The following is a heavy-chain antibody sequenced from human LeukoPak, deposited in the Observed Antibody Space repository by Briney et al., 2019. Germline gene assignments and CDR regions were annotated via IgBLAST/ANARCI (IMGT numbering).Heavy chain of an antibody. CDR1: GVSISGTSFY. Sequence: PSETLSLTCAVSGVSISGTSFYWGWIRRPPGKELEWIGSLYYSGSTYYNPSLKSRVTILVDKSKNQFSLKLSSVTAADTAVYYCARPLRSDDAFDIWGQGTMVTVSS. CDR2: LYYSGST. J-gene: IGHJ3*02. V-gene: IGHV4-39*07. D-gene: IGHD5-12*01. CDR3: ARPLRSDDAFDI.